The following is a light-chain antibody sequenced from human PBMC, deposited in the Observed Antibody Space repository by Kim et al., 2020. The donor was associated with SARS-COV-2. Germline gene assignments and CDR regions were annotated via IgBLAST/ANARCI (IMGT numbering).Light chain of an antibody. J-gene: IGLJ3*02. CDR3: QSYDSSLNGWV. V-gene: IGLV1-40*01. Sequence: QRVTISYTGSSSNIGAGYDVRWYQQLPGTAPKLLIEGNSNRPSGVPDRFSGSKSGTSASLAITGRQAEDEADYYCQSYDSSLNGWVFGGGTQLTVL. CDR2: GNS. CDR1: SSNIGAGYD.